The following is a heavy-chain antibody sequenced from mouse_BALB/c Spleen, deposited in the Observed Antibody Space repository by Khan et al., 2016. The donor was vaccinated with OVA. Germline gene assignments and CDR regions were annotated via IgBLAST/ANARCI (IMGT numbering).Heavy chain of an antibody. D-gene: IGHD2-1*01. CDR1: GFTFSTYA. J-gene: IGHJ3*01. CDR3: ARSAYGNFAY. V-gene: IGHV5-9-3*01. CDR2: ISSDGDYT. Sequence: EVELVESGGGLVKPGGSLKLSCAASGFTFSTYAMSWVRQTPEKRLEWVATISSDGDYTYYPDNVTGRFTIPRDNAKNTLYLQMSSLRSEDTAMYYCARSAYGNFAYWGQGTLVTVPA.